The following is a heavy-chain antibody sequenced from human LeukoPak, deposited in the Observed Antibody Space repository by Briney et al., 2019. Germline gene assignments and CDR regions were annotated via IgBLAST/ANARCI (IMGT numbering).Heavy chain of an antibody. CDR3: ARGLHGDYGYFDY. CDR1: GGTFSSYA. J-gene: IGHJ4*02. CDR2: VIPMFATA. V-gene: IGHV1-69*13. Sequence: SVKVSCKASGGTFSSYAISWVRQSPGQGLEWMGGVIPMFATANYAPKFQDRVTITADEPTSTAYMELRSLRSEDTAVYHCARGLHGDYGYFDYWGQGTLVTVSS. D-gene: IGHD4-17*01.